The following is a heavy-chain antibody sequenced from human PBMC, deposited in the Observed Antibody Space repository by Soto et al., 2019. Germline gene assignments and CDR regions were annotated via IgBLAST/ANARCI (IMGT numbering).Heavy chain of an antibody. CDR1: GYTFTSYG. V-gene: IGHV1-18*01. Sequence: ASVKVSCKASGYTFTSYGISWVRQAPGQGLEWMGWISAYNGNTNYAQKLQGRVTMTTDTSTSTAYMELRSLRSDDTAVYYCAREFNYYDSSGYGYDAFDIWGQGTMVTVSS. CDR3: AREFNYYDSSGYGYDAFDI. CDR2: ISAYNGNT. D-gene: IGHD3-22*01. J-gene: IGHJ3*02.